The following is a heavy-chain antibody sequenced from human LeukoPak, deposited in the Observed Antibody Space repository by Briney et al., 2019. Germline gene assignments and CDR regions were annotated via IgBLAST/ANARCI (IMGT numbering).Heavy chain of an antibody. J-gene: IGHJ4*02. CDR1: GGSISSSSYY. CDR2: FYYSGSI. CDR3: ARIPSAYPYGQALDY. V-gene: IGHV4-39*01. Sequence: SETLSLTCTVSGGSISSSSYYWGWIRQPPGKGLEWIGSFYYSGSICYNPSLKSRVTISVDTSKNQFSLKLSSVTAADTAVYYCARIPSAYPYGQALDYWGQGTLVTVSS. D-gene: IGHD2-21*01.